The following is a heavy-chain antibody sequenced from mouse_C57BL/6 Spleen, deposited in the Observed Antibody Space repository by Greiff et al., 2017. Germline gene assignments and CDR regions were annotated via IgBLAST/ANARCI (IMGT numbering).Heavy chain of an antibody. CDR1: GYTFTSYW. J-gene: IGHJ4*01. D-gene: IGHD1-1*01. CDR2: INPSKGGI. CDR3: AGRSIATVVPYYAMDY. Sequence: QVQLQQPGTELVKPGASVKLSCKAFGYTFTSYWMHWVKQRLGQGLEWFGNINPSKGGINYNEKFKSKATLTVDKSSSTAYMQRSSLTSEDSAVYYCAGRSIATVVPYYAMDYWGQGTSVTVSS. V-gene: IGHV1-53*01.